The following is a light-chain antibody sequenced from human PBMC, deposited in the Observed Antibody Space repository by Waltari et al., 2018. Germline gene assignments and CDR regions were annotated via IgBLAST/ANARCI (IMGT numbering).Light chain of an antibody. CDR1: QSISNW. J-gene: IGKJ4*01. CDR2: KSS. V-gene: IGKV1-5*03. CDR3: QQYNSYSLLS. Sequence: DIQMTQPPSTLSASVGDRVIISCRASQSISNWLAWYQQRPGKAPKLLVYKSSTLESGVPSRFSGSGSGTEFTLTISSLQPEDFATYYCQQYNSYSLLSFGGGTKVEIK.